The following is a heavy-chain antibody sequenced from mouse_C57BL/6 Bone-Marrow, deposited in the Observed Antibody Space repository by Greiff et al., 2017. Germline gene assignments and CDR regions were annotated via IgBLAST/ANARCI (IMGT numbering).Heavy chain of an antibody. J-gene: IGHJ4*01. CDR3: ARSRDAMDY. CDR2: INPGSGGT. Sequence: VQRVESGAELVRPGTSVKVSCKASGYAFTNYLIEWVKQRPGQGLEWIGVINPGSGGTNYNEKFKGKATLTADKSSSTAYMQLSSLTSEDSAVYFCARSRDAMDYWGQGTSVTVSS. V-gene: IGHV1-54*01. CDR1: GYAFTNYL.